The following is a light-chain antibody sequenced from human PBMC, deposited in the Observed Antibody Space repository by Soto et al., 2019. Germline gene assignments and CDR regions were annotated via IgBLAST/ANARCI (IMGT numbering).Light chain of an antibody. CDR1: QGISHY. Sequence: DIQMTQSPSSLSASVGDTVTITCRASQGISHYLAWYQQRPGKVPKLLIHTASILQSGVSSRFSASGSGTEFTLTISSLQPEDVATYYCQKYDRVPWTFGRGTKVEIK. CDR3: QKYDRVPWT. CDR2: TAS. V-gene: IGKV1-27*01. J-gene: IGKJ1*01.